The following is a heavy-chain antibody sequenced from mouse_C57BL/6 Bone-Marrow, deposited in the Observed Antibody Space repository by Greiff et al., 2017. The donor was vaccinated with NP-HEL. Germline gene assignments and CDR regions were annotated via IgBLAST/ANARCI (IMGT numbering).Heavy chain of an antibody. CDR3: ARDYYGSIYWYFDV. CDR1: GYTFTSYW. D-gene: IGHD1-1*01. V-gene: IGHV1-69*01. CDR2: IDPSDSYT. Sequence: QVQLQQPGAELVMPGASVKLSCKASGYTFTSYWMHWVKQRPGQGLEWIGEIDPSDSYTNYNQKFKGKSTLTVDKSSSTAYMQLSSLTSEDSAVYYCARDYYGSIYWYFDVWGTGTTVTVSS. J-gene: IGHJ1*03.